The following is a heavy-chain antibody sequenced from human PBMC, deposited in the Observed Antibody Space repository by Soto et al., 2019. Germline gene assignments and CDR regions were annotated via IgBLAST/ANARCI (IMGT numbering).Heavy chain of an antibody. V-gene: IGHV3-23*01. CDR1: GFTFSSYA. CDR3: AKADYGDYSSSWFDP. CDR2: ISGSGGST. Sequence: GGSLRLSCAASGFTFSSYAMSWVRQAPGKGLEWVSAISGSGGSTYYADSVKGRFTISRDNSKNTLYLQMNSLRAEDTAVYYCAKADYGDYSSSWFDPWGQGTLVTVSS. D-gene: IGHD4-17*01. J-gene: IGHJ5*02.